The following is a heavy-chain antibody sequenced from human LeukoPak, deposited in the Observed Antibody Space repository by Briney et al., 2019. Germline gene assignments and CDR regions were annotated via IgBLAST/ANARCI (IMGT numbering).Heavy chain of an antibody. CDR1: GFTVSSNY. CDR3: TTKVIRGNSGDDYDD. V-gene: IGHV3-30*03. Sequence: GGPLRLSCAASGFTVSSNYMSWVRQAPGKGLEWVALISSNGNDKLYGDSVKGRFTISRDDSKSTLYLQMNSLRVEDTAVYYCTTKVIRGNSGDDYDDWGQGTLVTVS. D-gene: IGHD5-12*01. J-gene: IGHJ4*02. CDR2: ISSNGNDK.